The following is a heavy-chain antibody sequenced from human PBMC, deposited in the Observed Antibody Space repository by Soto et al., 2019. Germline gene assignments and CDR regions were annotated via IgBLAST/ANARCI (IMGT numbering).Heavy chain of an antibody. J-gene: IGHJ5*02. V-gene: IGHV3-7*01. CDR2: IKQDGSEK. D-gene: IGHD6-13*01. CDR1: GFTFSSYW. Sequence: GGSLRLSCAASGFTFSSYWMSWVRQAPGKGLEWVANIKQDGSEKYYVDSVKGRFTISRDNAKNSLYLQMNSLRAEDTAVYYCARGAGSRRDWFDPWGQGTLVTVSS. CDR3: ARGAGSRRDWFDP.